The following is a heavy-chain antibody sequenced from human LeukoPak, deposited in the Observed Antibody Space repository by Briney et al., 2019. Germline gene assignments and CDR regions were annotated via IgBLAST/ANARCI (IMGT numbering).Heavy chain of an antibody. CDR1: GLTFSDYY. Sequence: GGSLRLSCAASGLTFSDYYMTWIRQAPGKGLEWVSSISGSGTTTYSADSVRGRFTVSRDNAKNSIFLYMNSLRAEDTAVYYCAIQITMIVVVPYFDYWGQGTLVTVSS. D-gene: IGHD3-22*01. V-gene: IGHV3-11*04. CDR3: AIQITMIVVVPYFDY. J-gene: IGHJ4*02. CDR2: ISGSGTTT.